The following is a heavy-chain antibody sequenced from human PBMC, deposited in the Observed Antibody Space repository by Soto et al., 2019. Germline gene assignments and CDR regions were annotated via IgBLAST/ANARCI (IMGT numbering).Heavy chain of an antibody. Sequence: EVQLLESGGGLVQPGGSLRLSCAASGFSFSIYAMSWVRQAPGKGLEWVCGISGSGGTYYADSVKGRFTISRDNSKNTLYLQMNSLRAEDTAVYYCAKGPEQLVHGVFDYWGQGTLVTVFS. D-gene: IGHD6-6*01. CDR3: AKGPEQLVHGVFDY. J-gene: IGHJ4*02. CDR2: ISGSGGT. CDR1: GFSFSIYA. V-gene: IGHV3-23*01.